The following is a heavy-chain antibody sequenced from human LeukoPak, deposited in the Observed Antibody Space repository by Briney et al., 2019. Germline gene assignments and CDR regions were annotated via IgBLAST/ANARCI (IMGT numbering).Heavy chain of an antibody. Sequence: SETLSLTCSVSGGSISNYFWNWIRQPAGKGLEWIGRIYTSGSTNYNPSVKSRVTMSVDTSKNHFSLELSSVTAADTAVYYCARDDGSSDFDYWGRGTLVTVSS. CDR1: GGSISNYF. V-gene: IGHV4-4*07. D-gene: IGHD6-6*01. CDR3: ARDDGSSDFDY. J-gene: IGHJ4*02. CDR2: IYTSGST.